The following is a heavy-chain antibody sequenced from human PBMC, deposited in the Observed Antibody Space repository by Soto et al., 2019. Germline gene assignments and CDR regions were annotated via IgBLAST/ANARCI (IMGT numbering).Heavy chain of an antibody. D-gene: IGHD6-6*01. CDR2: IYYSGST. J-gene: IGHJ4*02. V-gene: IGHV4-31*01. CDR1: GGSISSGGYY. CDR3: ARIQTKIAALLWRDFDY. Sequence: SETLSLTCTVSGGSISSGGYYWSWIRQHPGKGLEWIGYIYYSGSTYYNPSLKSQVTISVDTSKNQFSLKLSSVTAADTAVYYCARIQTKIAALLWRDFDYWGQGTLVTVSS.